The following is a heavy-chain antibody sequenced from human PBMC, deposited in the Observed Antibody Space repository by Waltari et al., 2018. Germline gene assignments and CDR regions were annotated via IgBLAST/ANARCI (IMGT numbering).Heavy chain of an antibody. Sequence: QVQLVQSGAEVKKPGASVKVSCKASGYTFTSYDINWVRQATGQGLEWMGWMNPNRGNTGYAQKFQGRVTMTRNTSISTAYMELSSLRSEDTAVYYCARVFGTAMVLTYYYYGMDVWGQGTTVTVSS. D-gene: IGHD5-18*01. J-gene: IGHJ6*02. CDR3: ARVFGTAMVLTYYYYGMDV. CDR1: GYTFTSYD. CDR2: MNPNRGNT. V-gene: IGHV1-8*01.